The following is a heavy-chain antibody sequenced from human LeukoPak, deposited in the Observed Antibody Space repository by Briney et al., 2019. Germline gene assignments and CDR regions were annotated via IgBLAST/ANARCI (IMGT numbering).Heavy chain of an antibody. J-gene: IGHJ3*02. CDR2: IKQDGSEK. CDR3: ARAHGVKGGAFDI. Sequence: HPGGSLRLSCAASGFTFSSYWMNWVRQAPGKGLEWVANIKQDGSEKYYVDSVKGRFTISRDNAKNSLYLQMNSLRAEDTAVYYCARAHGVKGGAFDIWGQGTMVTVSS. CDR1: GFTFSSYW. V-gene: IGHV3-7*01. D-gene: IGHD2-15*01.